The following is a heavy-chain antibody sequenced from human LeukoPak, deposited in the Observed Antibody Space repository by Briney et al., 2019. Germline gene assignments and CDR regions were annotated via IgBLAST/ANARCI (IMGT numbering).Heavy chain of an antibody. D-gene: IGHD3-10*01. V-gene: IGHV4-38-2*02. CDR1: GYSISSGYY. J-gene: IGHJ4*02. Sequence: PSETLSLTCTVSGYSISSGYYWGWIRQPPGKGLQWIGSIYYSGSTYYNPSLKSRVTISVDTSKNQFSLKLSSVTAADTAVYYCARDPRWFGEYYFDYWGQGTLVTVSS. CDR2: IYYSGST. CDR3: ARDPRWFGEYYFDY.